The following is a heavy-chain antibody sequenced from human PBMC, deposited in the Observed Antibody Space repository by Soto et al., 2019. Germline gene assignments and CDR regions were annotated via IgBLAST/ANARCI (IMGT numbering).Heavy chain of an antibody. CDR3: ARLYYDSSGFDY. Sequence: GGSLKLFCATPGFTFSSYGLHWGRPAPGKWLEWVAVILCDGSNKYYADSVKGRFTISRDNSKNTLYLQMNSLRAEVTAVYYCARLYYDSSGFDYWGQGTLVTVSS. D-gene: IGHD3-22*01. CDR1: GFTFSSYG. J-gene: IGHJ4*02. CDR2: ILCDGSNK. V-gene: IGHV3-33*01.